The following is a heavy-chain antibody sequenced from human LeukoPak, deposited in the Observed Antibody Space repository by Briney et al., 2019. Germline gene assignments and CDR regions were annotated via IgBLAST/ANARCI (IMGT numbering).Heavy chain of an antibody. Sequence: SQTPSLTCAISGDSVSSNYAAWNWIRQSPSRGLEWLGRTYYRSKWYNDYAVSVKSRIIINPDTSKNQFSLQLNSVTPEDTAVYYCARVDRAISTTGTLGDWGQGTLVTVSS. V-gene: IGHV6-1*01. CDR2: TYYRSKWYN. CDR3: ARVDRAISTTGTLGD. D-gene: IGHD6-13*01. CDR1: GDSVSSNYAA. J-gene: IGHJ4*02.